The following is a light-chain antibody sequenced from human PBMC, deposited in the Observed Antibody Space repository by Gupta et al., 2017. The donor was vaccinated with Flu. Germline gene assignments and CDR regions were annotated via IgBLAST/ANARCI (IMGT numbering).Light chain of an antibody. Sequence: DIQMTHSPSTLSASVGDRVTITCRASHNINNHLAWYQQRAGKAPKVLIYMASKVEGGVTSRFGGSGSGTEFTLTISNRQPDDFATYYCQQQSYSPFTFGHGTKVDIK. CDR1: HNINNH. V-gene: IGKV1-5*03. CDR3: QQQSYSPFT. J-gene: IGKJ3*01. CDR2: MAS.